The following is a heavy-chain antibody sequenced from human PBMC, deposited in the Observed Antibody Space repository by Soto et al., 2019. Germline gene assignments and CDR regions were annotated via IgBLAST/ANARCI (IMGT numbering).Heavy chain of an antibody. V-gene: IGHV1-18*01. CDR2: ISAYNGNT. Sequence: QGQLVQSGAEVQKPGASVKVSCKASGYTFTSYGISWVRQAPGQGLEWMGWISAYNGNTNYAQKLQGRVTMTTDTSTSTAYMELRSLRSDDTAVYYCARDYYGSGSYYNDYYCYYMDVWGKGTTVTVSS. J-gene: IGHJ6*03. CDR1: GYTFTSYG. D-gene: IGHD3-10*01. CDR3: ARDYYGSGSYYNDYYCYYMDV.